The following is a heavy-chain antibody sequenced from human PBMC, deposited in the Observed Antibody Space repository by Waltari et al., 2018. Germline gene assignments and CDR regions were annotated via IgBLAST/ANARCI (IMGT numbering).Heavy chain of an antibody. CDR3: ARPSTEYYYYYYYMDV. Sequence: EVQVVESGGGVVQPGGSLRRSCAASGFTFNNFEMNWVRQAPGKGLEWLSYISNSGSTMYYEDSVKGRYTISRDNAKNSLYLQMNSLRAEDTAVYYCARPSTEYYYYYYYMDVWGKGTTVTVS. J-gene: IGHJ6*03. V-gene: IGHV3-48*03. CDR2: ISNSGSTM. CDR1: GFTFNNFE.